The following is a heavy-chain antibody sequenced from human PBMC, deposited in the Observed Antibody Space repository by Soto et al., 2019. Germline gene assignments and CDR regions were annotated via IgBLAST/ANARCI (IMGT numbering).Heavy chain of an antibody. CDR2: VSYSGSP. CDR3: ARGGPVQLWAFDY. V-gene: IGHV4-59*01. J-gene: IGHJ4*02. CDR1: GASISSYF. D-gene: IGHD5-18*01. Sequence: SETLSLTCTVSGASISSYFWGWIRQPPGKGLEWVAYVSYSGSPHYNPSLQSRVTVSVDTSKSQFSLEVTSLTAADTAVYYCARGGPVQLWAFDYWGQGSLVTVSS.